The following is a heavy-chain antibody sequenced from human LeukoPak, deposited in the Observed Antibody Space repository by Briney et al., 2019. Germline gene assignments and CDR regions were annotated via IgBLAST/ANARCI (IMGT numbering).Heavy chain of an antibody. J-gene: IGHJ4*02. Sequence: SVKVSCKASGGTFSSYAISWVPQAPGQGLEWMGGINPIFGTANYAQKFQGRVTITADESTSTAYMELSSLRSEDTAVYYCARDSSSSGSFDYWGQGTLVTVSS. V-gene: IGHV1-69*01. CDR1: GGTFSSYA. CDR2: INPIFGTA. D-gene: IGHD3-22*01. CDR3: ARDSSSSGSFDY.